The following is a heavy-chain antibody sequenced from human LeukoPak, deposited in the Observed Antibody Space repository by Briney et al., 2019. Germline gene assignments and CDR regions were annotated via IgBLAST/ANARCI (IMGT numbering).Heavy chain of an antibody. CDR2: LKEDVSAR. D-gene: IGHD3-10*01. CDR3: ARGPTYGSRSDFLES. CDR1: EFTFSNYW. J-gene: IGHJ4*02. V-gene: IGHV3-7*01. Sequence: PGGSLRLSCEASEFTFSNYWMSWVRQAPGKGLEWVASLKEDVSARNLVDSVKGRFTISTDNAQNSLYLQMNSLRVEDTAVYYCARGPTYGSRSDFLESWGLGTLVTVSS.